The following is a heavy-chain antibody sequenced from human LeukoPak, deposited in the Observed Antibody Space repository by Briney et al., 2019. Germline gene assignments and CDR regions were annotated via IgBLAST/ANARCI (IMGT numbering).Heavy chain of an antibody. CDR3: AKRVVGCSSSSCYIALDA. V-gene: IGHV3-23*01. Sequence: GESLRLSCAASGFTFSGYAMSWVRQAPGKGLEWVSGISAAGIINYMDSVKGRFTISRDNSKNTLYLQMTSLRAEDTAMYYCAKRVVGCSSSSCYIALDAWGQGNLVTVSS. J-gene: IGHJ5*02. D-gene: IGHD2-2*02. CDR1: GFTFSGYA. CDR2: ISAAGII.